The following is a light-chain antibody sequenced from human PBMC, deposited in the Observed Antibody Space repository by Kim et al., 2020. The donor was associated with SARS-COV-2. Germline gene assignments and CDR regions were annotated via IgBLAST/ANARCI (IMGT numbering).Light chain of an antibody. CDR1: QSVSSS. Sequence: EIVMTQSPATLSVSPGERATLSCRASQSVSSSLAWYQQKPGQAPRLLIYGVSTRATGIPARFSGSGSGTEFTLTISSLQSEDFAIYYCQQYENWPPMYTFGQGTKLEI. CDR3: QQYENWPPMYT. CDR2: GVS. V-gene: IGKV3-15*01. J-gene: IGKJ2*01.